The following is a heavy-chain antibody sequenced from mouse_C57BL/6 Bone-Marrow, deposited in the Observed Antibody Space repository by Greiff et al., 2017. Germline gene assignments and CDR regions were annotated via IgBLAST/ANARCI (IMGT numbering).Heavy chain of an antibody. Sequence: VQLLQSGPELVKPGASVKISCKASGYSFTGYYMNWVKQSPEKSLEWIGEINPSTGGTTYNQKFKAKATLTVDKSSSTAYMQLKSLTSEDSAVYYCARNYGSSSYAMDYWGQGTSVTVSS. D-gene: IGHD1-1*01. CDR3: ARNYGSSSYAMDY. CDR2: INPSTGGT. J-gene: IGHJ4*01. CDR1: GYSFTGYY. V-gene: IGHV1-42*01.